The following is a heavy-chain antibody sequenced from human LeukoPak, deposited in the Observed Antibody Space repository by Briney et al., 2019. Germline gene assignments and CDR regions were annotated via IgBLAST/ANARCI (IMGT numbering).Heavy chain of an antibody. Sequence: GGSLRLSCAASGFTFSSYSKNWVRQAPGKGLEWVSSISSSSSYIYYADSVKGRFTISRDNAKNSLYLQMNSLRSEDTAVYYCAREYSSSSGYYGIDVWGQGTTVTVSS. CDR2: ISSSSSYI. J-gene: IGHJ6*02. D-gene: IGHD6-6*01. V-gene: IGHV3-21*01. CDR3: AREYSSSSGYYGIDV. CDR1: GFTFSSYS.